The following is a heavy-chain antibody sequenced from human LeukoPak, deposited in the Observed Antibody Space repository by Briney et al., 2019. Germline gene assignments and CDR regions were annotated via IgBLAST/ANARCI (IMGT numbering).Heavy chain of an antibody. CDR3: ARLWFAPDH. V-gene: IGHV1-2*02. J-gene: IGHJ4*02. Sequence: ASVTVSFKASGYTFTMYYMHWVRQAPGQGLEWMGWINPNSGDTDYAQKFQGRVTMTRDTPINTAYMELRRLRSDDTAVYYCARLWFAPDHWGQGTLVTVSS. CDR1: GYTFTMYY. D-gene: IGHD3-10*01. CDR2: INPNSGDT.